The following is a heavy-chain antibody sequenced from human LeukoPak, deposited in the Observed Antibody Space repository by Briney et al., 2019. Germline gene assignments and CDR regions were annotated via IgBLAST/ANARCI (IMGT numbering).Heavy chain of an antibody. D-gene: IGHD4-17*01. CDR2: IYYSGST. CDR3: ARVSGTTVTTNFDY. J-gene: IGHJ4*02. V-gene: IGHV4-30-4*01. Sequence: SETLSLTCTVSGGSISSGDYYWSWIRQPPGKGLEWIGYIYYSGSTYYNPSLKSRVTISVDTSKNQFSLKLSSVTAADTAVYYCARVSGTTVTTNFDYWGQGILVTVSS. CDR1: GGSISSGDYY.